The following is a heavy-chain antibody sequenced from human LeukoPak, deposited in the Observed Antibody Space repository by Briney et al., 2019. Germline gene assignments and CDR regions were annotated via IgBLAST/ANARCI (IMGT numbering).Heavy chain of an antibody. CDR2: ITNGGGGT. D-gene: IGHD2-2*01. CDR1: GFTFSSSA. V-gene: IGHV3-23*01. J-gene: IGHJ4*02. CDR3: AKATVVPAAMGSFDC. Sequence: TGGSLILSCAASGFTFSSSAMSWVRQAPGKGLEWVSGITNGGGGTYYADSVKGRFTISRDNSKNTLYLQMNSLRAEDTAVYYCAKATVVPAAMGSFDCWGQGTLVTVSS.